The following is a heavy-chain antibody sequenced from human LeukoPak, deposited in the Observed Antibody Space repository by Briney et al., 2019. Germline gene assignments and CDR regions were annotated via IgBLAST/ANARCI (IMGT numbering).Heavy chain of an antibody. J-gene: IGHJ6*03. CDR1: GFTFSSYA. Sequence: TGGSLRLSCAASGFTFSSYAMSWVRQAPGKGLEWVSAFSGSGGDTYYADSVKGRFTISRDNAKNSLYLQMNSLRAEDTAVYYCARGLERGYYYYYYYMDVWGKGTTVTVSS. CDR2: FSGSGGDT. V-gene: IGHV3-23*01. D-gene: IGHD1-1*01. CDR3: ARGLERGYYYYYYYMDV.